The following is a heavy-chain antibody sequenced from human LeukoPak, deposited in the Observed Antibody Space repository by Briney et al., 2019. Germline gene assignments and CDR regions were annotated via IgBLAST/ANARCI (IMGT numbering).Heavy chain of an antibody. D-gene: IGHD6-19*01. CDR2: ISGSGGST. CDR3: AKKVAVAGTPFDY. V-gene: IGHV3-23*01. J-gene: IGHJ4*02. CDR1: GFTFSSYA. Sequence: GGSLRLSCAASGFTFSSYAMSWVRQAPGKGLEWVSAISGSGGSTYYADSVKGRFAISRDNSKNTLYLQMNSLRAEDTAVYYCAKKVAVAGTPFDYWGQGTLVTVSS.